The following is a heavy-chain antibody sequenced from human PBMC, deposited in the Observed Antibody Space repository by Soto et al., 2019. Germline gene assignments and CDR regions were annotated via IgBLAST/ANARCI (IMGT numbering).Heavy chain of an antibody. CDR2: ISGSGGSA. J-gene: IGHJ6*02. D-gene: IGHD2-15*01. CDR1: GFTFTSYA. Sequence: GGSLRLSCAASGFTFTSYAMSWVRQAPGKGLEWVSSISGSGGSAYNADSVKGRFTISRDNSKNTLCLQMDSLRAEDTAIYYCAKHSKDRHCSGGSWPFCYGMDIWGQGTTLTVSS. V-gene: IGHV3-23*01. CDR3: AKHSKDRHCSGGSWPFCYGMDI.